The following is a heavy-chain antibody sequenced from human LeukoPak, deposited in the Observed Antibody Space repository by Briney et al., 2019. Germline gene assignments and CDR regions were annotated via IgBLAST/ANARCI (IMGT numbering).Heavy chain of an antibody. CDR3: ARAPVTSLPFDY. V-gene: IGHV4-59*08. CDR1: GGSISSYY. Sequence: PSETLSLTCTVSGGSISSYYWSWIRQPPGKGLEWIGYIYYSGSTNYNPSLKSRVTISVDTSKNQFSLKLSSVTAADTAVYYCARAPVTSLPFDYWGQGTLVTVSS. J-gene: IGHJ4*02. CDR2: IYYSGST. D-gene: IGHD4-17*01.